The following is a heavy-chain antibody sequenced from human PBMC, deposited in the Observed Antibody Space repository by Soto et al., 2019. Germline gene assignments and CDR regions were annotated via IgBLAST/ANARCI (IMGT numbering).Heavy chain of an antibody. Sequence: ASVKVSCKASGYTFTGYYMHWVRQAPGQGLEWMGWINPNSGGTNYAQKFQGRVTMTRDTSISTAYMELSRLRSDDTAVYYCAREARIAAAGFAFDIWGQGTMVTVSS. J-gene: IGHJ3*02. D-gene: IGHD6-13*01. V-gene: IGHV1-2*02. CDR3: AREARIAAAGFAFDI. CDR2: INPNSGGT. CDR1: GYTFTGYY.